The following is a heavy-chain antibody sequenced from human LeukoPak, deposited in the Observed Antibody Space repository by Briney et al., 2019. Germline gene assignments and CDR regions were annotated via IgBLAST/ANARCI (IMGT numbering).Heavy chain of an antibody. CDR2: IKQDGSEK. D-gene: IGHD4-17*01. CDR1: GFTFSSYW. V-gene: IGHV3-7*01. CDR3: ARDYGEPYFDY. J-gene: IGHJ4*02. Sequence: QPGGSLRPSCAAPGFTFSSYWMSWVRQAPGKGLEWVANIKQDGSEKYYVDSVKGRFTISRDNAKNSLYLQMNSLRAEDTAVYYCARDYGEPYFDYWGQGTLVTVSS.